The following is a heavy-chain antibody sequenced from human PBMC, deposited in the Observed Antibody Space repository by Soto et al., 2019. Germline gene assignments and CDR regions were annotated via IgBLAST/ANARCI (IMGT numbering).Heavy chain of an antibody. J-gene: IGHJ3*02. CDR1: GFNFSSYT. CDR2: ISSSNRYI. D-gene: IGHD2-21*02. Sequence: EVQLVESGGGLVKPGGSLRLSCAASGFNFSSYTMNWVRQAPGTGLEWVSSISSSNRYIYYADSMKGRFSISRDDAKNTLYLQMNRLRADDTVSYYCARDSFCGGNCYQCYAFAMWGQGTLVTVSS. CDR3: ARDSFCGGNCYQCYAFAM. V-gene: IGHV3-21*01.